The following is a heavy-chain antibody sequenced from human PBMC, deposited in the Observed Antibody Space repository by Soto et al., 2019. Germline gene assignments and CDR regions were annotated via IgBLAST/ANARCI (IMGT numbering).Heavy chain of an antibody. D-gene: IGHD6-19*01. CDR3: ARSIAVAGTDY. CDR2: IFYSGST. CDR1: GGSISSYY. V-gene: IGHV4-59*05. J-gene: IGHJ4*02. Sequence: SETLSLTCTVSGGSISSYYWSWIRQPPGKGLKWIGSIFYSGSTYYNPSLKSRVTISVDTSKNQFSLKLSSVTAADTAVYYCARSIAVAGTDYWGQGTLVTVSS.